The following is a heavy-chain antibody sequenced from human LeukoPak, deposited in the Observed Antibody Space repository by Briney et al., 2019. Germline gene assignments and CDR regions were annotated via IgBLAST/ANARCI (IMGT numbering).Heavy chain of an antibody. V-gene: IGHV1-69*01. CDR3: ARDPRGEIPLDY. Sequence: SVKVSCKASGGTFSSYAISWVRQAPGQGLEWMGGIIPIFGTANYAQKFQGRVTITADESTSTAYMELSSLRSEDTAVYYCARDPRGEIPLDYWGQGTLVTVSS. D-gene: IGHD3-10*01. CDR1: GGTFSSYA. J-gene: IGHJ4*02. CDR2: IIPIFGTA.